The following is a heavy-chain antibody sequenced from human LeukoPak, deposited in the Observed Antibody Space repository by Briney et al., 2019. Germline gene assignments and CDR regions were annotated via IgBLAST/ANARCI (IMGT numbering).Heavy chain of an antibody. CDR2: ISSSSSYT. D-gene: IGHD6-6*01. J-gene: IGHJ4*02. CDR1: GFTFSDYY. V-gene: IGHV3-11*03. Sequence: GGSLRLSCAASGFTFSDYYMSWIRQAPGKGLEWVSYISSSSSYTNYADSVKGRFTISRDNAKNSLYLQMNSLRAEDTAVYKCARIGYSSSSLDFWGRGTLVTVSS. CDR3: ARIGYSSSSLDF.